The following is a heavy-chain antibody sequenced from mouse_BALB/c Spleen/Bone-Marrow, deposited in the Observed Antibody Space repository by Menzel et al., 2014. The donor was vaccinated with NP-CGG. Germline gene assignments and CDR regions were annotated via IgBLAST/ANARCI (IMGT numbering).Heavy chain of an antibody. CDR1: GYTFTSYY. CDR3: TREGDSPFAY. CDR2: INPSNGGT. J-gene: IGHJ3*01. Sequence: QVQLQQPGAELVKPGASVKLSCKASGYTFTSYYMYWVKQRPGQGLEWIGEINPSNGGTNFNEKFKSKATLTIDKSSSTAYMQLSSLTSEDSAVYYCTREGDSPFAYWGQGTLVTVSA. V-gene: IGHV1S81*02. D-gene: IGHD2-13*01.